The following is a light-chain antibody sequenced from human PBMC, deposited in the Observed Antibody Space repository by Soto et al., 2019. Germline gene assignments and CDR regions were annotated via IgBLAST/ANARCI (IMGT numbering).Light chain of an antibody. CDR2: EVS. J-gene: IGLJ1*01. CDR1: NSDVGGYNS. CDR3: TSYTSSSTLYV. V-gene: IGLV2-14*01. Sequence: VLTQPASVSGPPGQSITISCTGTNSDVGGYNSVSWYQQHPGKAPKLMIYEVSNRPSGASYRFSGSKSGNTASLTISGLQAEDEADYYCTSYTSSSTLYVFGTGTKVTVL.